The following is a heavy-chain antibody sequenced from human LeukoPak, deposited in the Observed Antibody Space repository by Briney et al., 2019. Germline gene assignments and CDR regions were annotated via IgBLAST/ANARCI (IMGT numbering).Heavy chain of an antibody. Sequence: TSETLSLTCTVSGGSISSGDYYWSWIRQPPGKGLEWIGYIYYSGSTYYNPSLKSRVTISIDTSKNQFSLNLRSLTAADTAVYFCASGAADGYNFGFDYWGQGTLAAVSS. V-gene: IGHV4-30-4*01. CDR1: GGSISSGDYY. CDR3: ASGAADGYNFGFDY. CDR2: IYYSGST. D-gene: IGHD5-24*01. J-gene: IGHJ4*02.